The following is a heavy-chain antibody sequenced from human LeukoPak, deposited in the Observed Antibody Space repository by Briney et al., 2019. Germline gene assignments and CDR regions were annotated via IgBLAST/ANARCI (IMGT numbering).Heavy chain of an antibody. CDR2: IKKDGSEK. V-gene: IGHV3-7*01. Sequence: QPGGSLRLSCAASGFTFRSHWMSWVRQAPGKGLEWVANIKKDGSEKYYVDAVKGRFTISRDNAKTSLYLQMNSLRAEDTAVYYCARDLSGIAGYTYGRGIDYWGQGTLVTVSS. CDR1: GFTFRSHW. D-gene: IGHD5-18*01. CDR3: ARDLSGIAGYTYGRGIDY. J-gene: IGHJ4*02.